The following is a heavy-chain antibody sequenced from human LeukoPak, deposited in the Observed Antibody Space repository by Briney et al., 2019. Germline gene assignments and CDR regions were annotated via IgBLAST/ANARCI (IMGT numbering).Heavy chain of an antibody. CDR2: IYCSGST. CDR3: ARNWFYNDSRGNHPLYYFDY. Sequence: SETLSLTCTVSGGSISSSSYYWGWIRQPPGEGLEWIGSIYCSGSTYYKLSLKSRVTISVDTSKNQFSLKLSSVTAADTAVYYCARNWFYNDSRGNHPLYYFDYWGQGTLVTVSS. V-gene: IGHV4-39*01. D-gene: IGHD3-22*01. J-gene: IGHJ4*02. CDR1: GGSISSSSYY.